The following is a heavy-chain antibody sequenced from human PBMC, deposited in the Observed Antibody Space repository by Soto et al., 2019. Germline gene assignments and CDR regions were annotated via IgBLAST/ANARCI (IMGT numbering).Heavy chain of an antibody. D-gene: IGHD3-10*01. CDR2: ISYDGSDK. CDR1: GFPFTSYG. Sequence: QVQLVESGGGVVQPRRSLRLSCAASGFPFTSYGMHWVREGPDKGLEWVAIISYDGSDKYYADSVKGRFTISRDNSKNTLYLQMNSLRAEDTALYYCVGGQYYFDYRGQGTLVIVSS. CDR3: VGGQYYFDY. V-gene: IGHV3-30*03. J-gene: IGHJ4*02.